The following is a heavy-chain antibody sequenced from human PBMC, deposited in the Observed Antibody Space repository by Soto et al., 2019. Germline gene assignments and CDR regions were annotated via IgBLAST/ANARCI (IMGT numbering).Heavy chain of an antibody. CDR2: INHSGST. Sequence: SSETLSLTCAVYGGSFSGYYWSWIRQPPGKGLEWIGEINHSGSTNYNPSLKSRVSISVDTSKNQFSLKLSSVTAADTAVYYCARGLRPAYWGQGTLVTVSS. D-gene: IGHD4-17*01. V-gene: IGHV4-34*01. CDR1: GGSFSGYY. CDR3: ARGLRPAY. J-gene: IGHJ4*02.